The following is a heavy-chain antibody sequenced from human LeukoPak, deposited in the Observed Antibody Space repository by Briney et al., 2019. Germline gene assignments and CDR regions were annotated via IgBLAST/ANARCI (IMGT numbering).Heavy chain of an antibody. J-gene: IGHJ4*02. V-gene: IGHV4-34*01. CDR2: INHSGST. CDR1: GGSISGYY. Sequence: SETLSLTCTVSGGSISGYYWSWIRQPPGKGLEWIGEINHSGSTNYNPSLKSRVTISVDTSKNQFSLKLSSVTAADTAVYYCARGSRGYSYGWGQGTLVTVSS. D-gene: IGHD5-18*01. CDR3: ARGSRGYSYG.